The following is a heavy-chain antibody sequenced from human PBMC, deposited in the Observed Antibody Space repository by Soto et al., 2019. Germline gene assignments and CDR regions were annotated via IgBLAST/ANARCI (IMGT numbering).Heavy chain of an antibody. J-gene: IGHJ4*02. CDR2: ISGSGGST. CDR3: AKGLVKRERITMIIMVTPFDH. V-gene: IGHV3-23*01. Sequence: EVQLLESGGGLVQPGGSLRLSCAASGFTFSSYAMSWVRQAPGKGLEWVSAISGSGGSTYYADPVKGHFTISSDNSKNALYLQMNSLRTEDTALYYCAKGLVKRERITMIIMVTPFDHWGQGTLVTVCS. CDR1: GFTFSSYA. D-gene: IGHD3-22*01.